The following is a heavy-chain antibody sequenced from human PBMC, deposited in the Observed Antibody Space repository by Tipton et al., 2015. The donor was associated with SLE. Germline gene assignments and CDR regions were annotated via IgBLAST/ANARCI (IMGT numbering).Heavy chain of an antibody. D-gene: IGHD5-12*01. CDR3: AGGGVATMGGYAFEI. V-gene: IGHV4-34*01. Sequence: TLSLTCAVFGGSFSGYSWSWIRQPPGKGLEWVGESNPSGNTNYNPSLKSRVTISVDTSKNQLSLKLTSVTAADPSLYYCAGGGVATMGGYAFEIWGQGTMVTVSS. J-gene: IGHJ3*02. CDR1: GGSFSGYS. CDR2: SNPSGNT.